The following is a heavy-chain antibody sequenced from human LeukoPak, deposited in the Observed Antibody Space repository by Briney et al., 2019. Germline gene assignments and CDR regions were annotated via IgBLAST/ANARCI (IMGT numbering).Heavy chain of an antibody. J-gene: IGHJ4*02. CDR3: TTDAGTTDFDY. V-gene: IGHV3-15*01. CDR1: GFIFSDYY. D-gene: IGHD1-1*01. CDR2: IKSKTDGGTT. Sequence: PGGSLRLSCAASGFIFSDYYMSWVRQAPGKGLEWVGRIKSKTDGGTTDYAAPVKGRFTISRDDSKNTLYLQMNSLKTEDTAVYYCTTDAGTTDFDYWGQGTLVTVSS.